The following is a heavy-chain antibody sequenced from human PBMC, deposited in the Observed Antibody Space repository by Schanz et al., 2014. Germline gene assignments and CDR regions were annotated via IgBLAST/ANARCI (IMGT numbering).Heavy chain of an antibody. D-gene: IGHD2-15*01. Sequence: EVHLLESGGGLVQPGGSLRLSCAASGFSFGTYAMSWVRQAPGKGLLWVSSISGTGGDDTYYADSVKGRFTISRDNSKNTLFLQMNSLRVEDAAIYYCAKTPREYCNYDNCPNWFDSWGQGTLVTASS. J-gene: IGHJ5*01. CDR3: AKTPREYCNYDNCPNWFDS. V-gene: IGHV3-23*01. CDR1: GFSFGTYA. CDR2: ISGTGGDDT.